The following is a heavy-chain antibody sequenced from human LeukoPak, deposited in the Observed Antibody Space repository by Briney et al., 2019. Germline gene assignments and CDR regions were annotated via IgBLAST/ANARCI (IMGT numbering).Heavy chain of an antibody. V-gene: IGHV3-21*01. CDR3: ARDLPVEYSSSQYFDY. CDR2: ISSSSSYI. CDR1: GFTFSSYS. J-gene: IGHJ4*02. Sequence: GSLRLSCAASGFTFSSYSMNWVCQAPGKGLEWVSSISSSSSYIYYADSVKGRFTISRDNAKNSLYLQMNCLRAEDTAVYYCARDLPVEYSSSQYFDYWGQGTLVTVSS. D-gene: IGHD6-6*01.